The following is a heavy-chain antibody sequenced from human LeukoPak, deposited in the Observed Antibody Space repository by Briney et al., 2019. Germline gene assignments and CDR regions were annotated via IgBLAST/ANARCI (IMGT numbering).Heavy chain of an antibody. CDR3: ARGARGVVVVAATQKFDY. V-gene: IGHV4-34*01. J-gene: IGHJ4*02. Sequence: PSETLPLTCAVYGGSFGGYYWSWIRQPPGKGLEWIGEINHSGSTNYNPSLKSRVTISVDTSKNQFSLELSSVTAADTAVYYCARGARGVVVVAATQKFDYWGQGTLVTVSS. D-gene: IGHD2-15*01. CDR1: GGSFGGYY. CDR2: INHSGST.